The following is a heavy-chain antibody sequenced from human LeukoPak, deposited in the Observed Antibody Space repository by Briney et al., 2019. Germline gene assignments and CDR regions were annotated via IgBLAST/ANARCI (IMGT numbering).Heavy chain of an antibody. CDR3: ARARAAYFALFQH. D-gene: IGHD3-9*01. CDR1: GFTFTSYW. J-gene: IGHJ1*01. V-gene: IGHV3-74*01. Sequence: GGSLRLSCAASGFTFTSYWMHWVRQAPGKGLVWVSRINSDGSRTSYADSVKGRFTISRDNAKNTLYLQMNSLRADDTAVYYCARARAAYFALFQHWGRGSLVIVSS. CDR2: INSDGSRT.